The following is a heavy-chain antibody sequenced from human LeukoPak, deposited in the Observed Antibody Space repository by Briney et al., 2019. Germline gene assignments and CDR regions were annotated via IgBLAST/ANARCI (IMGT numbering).Heavy chain of an antibody. CDR2: ISSGSSII. Sequence: QPGGSLRLSCAAPGFTFSTSTMNWVRQAPGKGLEWVSYISSGSSIIYYADSVKGRFTISRDNAKNSLYLQMSSLRDEDTAVYYCAREPFDYWGQGILVTVSS. CDR1: GFTFSTST. V-gene: IGHV3-48*02. CDR3: AREPFDY. J-gene: IGHJ4*02.